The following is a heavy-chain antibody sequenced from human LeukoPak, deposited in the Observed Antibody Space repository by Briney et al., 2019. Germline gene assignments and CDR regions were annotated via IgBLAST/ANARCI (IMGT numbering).Heavy chain of an antibody. D-gene: IGHD3-10*01. V-gene: IGHV3-74*01. CDR2: IDSDGSRT. CDR1: GFTFNNYW. J-gene: IGHJ4*02. Sequence: GGSLRLSCAASGFTFNNYWMHWVRQVPGKGLVWVSRIDSDGSRTNYVDSAKGRFTISRDNAKNTLFLQMNSLGAEDSAVYYCARGNFYSGSGSSPLDYWGQGTLVTVSS. CDR3: ARGNFYSGSGSSPLDY.